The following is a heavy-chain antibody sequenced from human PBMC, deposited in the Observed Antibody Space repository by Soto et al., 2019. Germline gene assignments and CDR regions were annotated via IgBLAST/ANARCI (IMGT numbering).Heavy chain of an antibody. D-gene: IGHD4-17*01. Sequence: EVQLVESGGGLVQPGGSLRLSCAASGFTFSSYSMNWVRQAPGRGLEWVLYISSSSSTVYYADSVKGRFTISRDNAKNSLYLQMNNLRDEDAAVYYCARTYGDYAFDAFDIWGPGTMVTVSS. CDR1: GFTFSSYS. J-gene: IGHJ3*02. V-gene: IGHV3-48*02. CDR3: ARTYGDYAFDAFDI. CDR2: ISSSSSTV.